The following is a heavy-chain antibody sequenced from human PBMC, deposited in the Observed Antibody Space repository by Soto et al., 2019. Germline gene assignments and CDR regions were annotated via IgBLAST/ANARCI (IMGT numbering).Heavy chain of an antibody. J-gene: IGHJ4*02. CDR3: ARGGTPMLSFDY. D-gene: IGHD2-8*01. CDR1: GDSVSSNSAT. CDR2: KYYRSKWYN. V-gene: IGHV6-1*01. Sequence: PSQTLSLTCAVSGDSVSSNSATWNWIRQSPSRGLEWLGSKYYRSKWYNDYAVSLKSRITINPDTHKNQFSLQLTSVTPEDSVVYYCARGGTPMLSFDYWGQGILVTVSS.